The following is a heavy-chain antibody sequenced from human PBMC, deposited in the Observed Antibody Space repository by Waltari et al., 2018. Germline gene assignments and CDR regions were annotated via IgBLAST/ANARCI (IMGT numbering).Heavy chain of an antibody. CDR2: IWYDGSNK. Sequence: QVQLVESGGGVVQPGRSLRLSCAASGFTFSSYGMHWVRQAPGKGLEWVAGIWYDGSNKYYAESVKGRFTISRDNSKNTLYLQMNSLGAEDTAVYYCARDGSSWNYYYGMDVWGQGTTVTVSS. D-gene: IGHD6-13*01. CDR1: GFTFSSYG. V-gene: IGHV3-33*01. J-gene: IGHJ6*02. CDR3: ARDGSSWNYYYGMDV.